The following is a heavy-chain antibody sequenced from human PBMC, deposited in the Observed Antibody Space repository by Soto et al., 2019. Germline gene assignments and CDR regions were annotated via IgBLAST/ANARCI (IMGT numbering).Heavy chain of an antibody. CDR3: ARGKVVRGSYVTLDY. J-gene: IGHJ4*02. V-gene: IGHV4-34*01. Sequence: QVQLQQWGAGLLKPSETLSLTSAVYGGSFSGYYWSWIRQPPGKGLEWIGEINHSGSTNYNPSLKSRGTLAVDTSKDQFSLQLSSVTAADTAVYYCARGKVVRGSYVTLDYWGQGTLVTVSS. CDR1: GGSFSGYY. CDR2: INHSGST. D-gene: IGHD3-10*01.